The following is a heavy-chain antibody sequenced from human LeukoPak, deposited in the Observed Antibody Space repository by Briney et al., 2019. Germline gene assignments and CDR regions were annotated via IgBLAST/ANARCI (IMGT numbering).Heavy chain of an antibody. CDR1: GDSVSSRSAA. CDR2: TYYRSKWYN. CDR3: ARTSSGYFDL. V-gene: IGHV6-1*01. J-gene: IGHJ2*01. Sequence: SQTLSLTCVLSGDSVSSRSAAWHWLRRSPSRGLEGLGRTYYRSKWYNDHAVPVQSRITINPDTSKNQFSLQLNSMPPEDTAVYYCARTSSGYFDLWGRGNLVTVSS.